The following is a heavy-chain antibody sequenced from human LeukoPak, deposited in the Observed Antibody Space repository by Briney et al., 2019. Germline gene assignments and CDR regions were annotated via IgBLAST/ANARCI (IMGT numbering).Heavy chain of an antibody. CDR3: ARGRYNWNDPGDNWFDL. J-gene: IGHJ5*02. CDR2: IYYSGST. V-gene: IGHV4-59*01. CDR1: GVPISSYY. D-gene: IGHD1-1*01. Sequence: SETLSLTCTVSGVPISSYYCGWIRHPPGKGLERIGYIYYSGSTNNNPSLKSRVTISVDTSTNQFSLWSSSLTPAQTALYYTARGRYNWNDPGDNWFDLWGQGTLVTVSS.